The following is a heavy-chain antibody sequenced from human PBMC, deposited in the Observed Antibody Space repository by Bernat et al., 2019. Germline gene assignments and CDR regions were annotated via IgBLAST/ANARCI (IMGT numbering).Heavy chain of an antibody. CDR3: ARQSGFVGPNYYMDV. V-gene: IGHV5-51*01. D-gene: IGHD1-26*01. CDR1: GYSFTSYW. Sequence: EVQLVQSGAEVKKPGESLEISCKGSGYSFTSYWIAWVRQMPEKGLEWMGIIYPDDSDTRYNPSFQGQVTISADRSIRTAYLQWSSLKASDTAMYYCARQSGFVGPNYYMDVWGKGTTVTVSS. CDR2: IYPDDSDT. J-gene: IGHJ6*03.